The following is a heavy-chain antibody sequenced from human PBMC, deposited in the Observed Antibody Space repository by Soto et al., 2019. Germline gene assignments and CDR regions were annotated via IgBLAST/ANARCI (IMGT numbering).Heavy chain of an antibody. V-gene: IGHV3-7*01. J-gene: IGHJ4*02. D-gene: IGHD2-15*01. Sequence: GGSLRLSCAASGFTFSSYWMSWVRQAPGKGLEWVANIKQDGSEKYYVDSVKGRFTISRDNAKNSLYLQMNSLRAEDTAVYYCARDIVVVVAATRYFDYWGQGNLVTVSS. CDR2: IKQDGSEK. CDR1: GFTFSSYW. CDR3: ARDIVVVVAATRYFDY.